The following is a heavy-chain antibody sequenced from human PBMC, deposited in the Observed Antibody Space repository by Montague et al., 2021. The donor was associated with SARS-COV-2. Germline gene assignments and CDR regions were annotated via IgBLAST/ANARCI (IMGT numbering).Heavy chain of an antibody. CDR2: INHSGST. CDR1: GGSFSGYY. V-gene: IGHV4-34*01. J-gene: IGHJ6*02. D-gene: IGHD3-10*01. Sequence: SETLSLTCAVYGGSFSGYYWSWIRQPPGKGLEWIGEINHSGSTNYNPSLKSRVTISVDTSKNQFSLKLSSVTAADTAVYYCARGSGVYYYYYYGMGVWGQGTTVTVSS. CDR3: ARGSGVYYYYYYGMGV.